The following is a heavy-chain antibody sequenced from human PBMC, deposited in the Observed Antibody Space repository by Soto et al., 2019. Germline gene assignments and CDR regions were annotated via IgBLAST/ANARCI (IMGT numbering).Heavy chain of an antibody. D-gene: IGHD3-9*01. CDR2: IIPIFGTA. CDR3: ASRAGYYKRSLAYYYYYYGMDV. Sequence: SVKVSCKASGGTFSSYAISWVRQAPGQGLEWMGGIIPIFGTANYAQKFQGRVTITADESTSTAYMELSSLRSEDTAVYCCASRAGYYKRSLAYYYYYYGMDVWGQGTTVTVSS. V-gene: IGHV1-69*13. CDR1: GGTFSSYA. J-gene: IGHJ6*02.